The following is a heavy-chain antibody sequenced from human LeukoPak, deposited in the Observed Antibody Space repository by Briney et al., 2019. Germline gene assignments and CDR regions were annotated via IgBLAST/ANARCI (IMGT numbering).Heavy chain of an antibody. V-gene: IGHV1-69*06. CDR2: IIPIFGTA. CDR1: GYTFTDYS. Sequence: SVKVSCKASGYTFTDYSLHWVRQAPGQGLEWMGGIIPIFGTANYAQKFQGRVTITADKSTSTAYMELSSLRSEDTAVYYCARAPYYYDSSGYRPLYFDYWGQGTLVTVSS. CDR3: ARAPYYYDSSGYRPLYFDY. J-gene: IGHJ4*02. D-gene: IGHD3-22*01.